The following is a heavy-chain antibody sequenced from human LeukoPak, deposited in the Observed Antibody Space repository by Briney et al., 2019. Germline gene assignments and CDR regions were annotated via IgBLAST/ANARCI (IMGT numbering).Heavy chain of an antibody. V-gene: IGHV3-48*01. Sequence: GGSLRLSCAASGFTFSSYSINWVRQAPGKGLEWVSYISSSSSTIYYADSVKGRFTISRDNAKNSLYLQMNSLRAEDTAVYYCARVNGIAAAGTDWFDPWGQGTLVTVSS. J-gene: IGHJ5*02. D-gene: IGHD6-13*01. CDR3: ARVNGIAAAGTDWFDP. CDR1: GFTFSSYS. CDR2: ISSSSSTI.